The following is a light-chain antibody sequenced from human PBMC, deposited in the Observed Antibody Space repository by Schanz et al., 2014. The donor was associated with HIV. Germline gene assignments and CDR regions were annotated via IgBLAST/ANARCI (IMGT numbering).Light chain of an antibody. V-gene: IGLV1-51*01. CDR1: SSNIGAGYD. Sequence: QSVLTQPPSVSGAPGQRVTISCAGSSSNIGAGYDVHWYHHLPGLAPKLLIYDNNKRPSGIPDRFSGSKSGTSATLGITGLQTGDEADYYCGTWDSSLSAGYVIFGGGTKLTVL. CDR2: DNN. J-gene: IGLJ2*01. CDR3: GTWDSSLSAGYVI.